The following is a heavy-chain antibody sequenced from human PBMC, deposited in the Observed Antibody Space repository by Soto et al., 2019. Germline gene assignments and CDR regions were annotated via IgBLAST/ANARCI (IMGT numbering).Heavy chain of an antibody. V-gene: IGHV1-8*02. D-gene: IGHD4-17*01. CDR3: ARVGERETGYYYYYYMDV. CDR1: GYTYTSYD. J-gene: IGHJ6*03. CDR2: MNPNSGNT. Sequence: ASVKVSCTASGYTYTSYDINWVRQATGQGLEWMGWMNPNSGNTGYAQKFQGRVTMTRNTSISTAYMELSSLRSEDTAVYYCARVGERETGYYYYYYMDVWGKGTTVTVSS.